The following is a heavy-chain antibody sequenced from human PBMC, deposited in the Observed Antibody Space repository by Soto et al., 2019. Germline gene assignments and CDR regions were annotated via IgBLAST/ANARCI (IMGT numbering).Heavy chain of an antibody. CDR3: ARDPYLGDHQY. D-gene: IGHD3-16*01. V-gene: IGHV1-18*01. CDR2: ISAYSGKT. J-gene: IGHJ4*02. Sequence: QVPLVQSGGEVKKPGASVKVSCKTSGYTFTTYGISWVRQAPGQGLEWVGWISAYSGKTHYAQKFKGKVTMTTDTSTNTAYLELRSLRSDDTAVYYCARDPYLGDHQYWGQGTLVTVSS. CDR1: GYTFTTYG.